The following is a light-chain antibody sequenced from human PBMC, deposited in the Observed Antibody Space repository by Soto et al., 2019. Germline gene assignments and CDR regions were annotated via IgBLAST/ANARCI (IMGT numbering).Light chain of an antibody. V-gene: IGLV1-44*01. J-gene: IGLJ2*01. CDR3: STWDDSLNGLI. Sequence: QSVLAQPTSASWTPGQTVTISCSGGSSNIKTNGVSWYQQVPGAAPKLLIYSNSQRPSGAPDRFSGSKSGTSASLAISGLQSEDEATYHCSTWDDSLNGLIFGGGTKLTVL. CDR1: SSNIKTNG. CDR2: SNS.